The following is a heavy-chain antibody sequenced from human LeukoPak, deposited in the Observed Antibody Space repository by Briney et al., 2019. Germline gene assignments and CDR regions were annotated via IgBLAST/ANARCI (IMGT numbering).Heavy chain of an antibody. CDR3: ASSWPYYYYMDV. Sequence: GGSLRLPCAASGFTFSSYWMSWVRQAPGKGLEWVANIKQDGSEKYYVGSVKGRFTISRDNAKNSLYLQMNSLRAEDTAVYYCASSWPYYYYMDVWGKGTTVTVSS. CDR2: IKQDGSEK. CDR1: GFTFSSYW. D-gene: IGHD6-13*01. V-gene: IGHV3-7*01. J-gene: IGHJ6*03.